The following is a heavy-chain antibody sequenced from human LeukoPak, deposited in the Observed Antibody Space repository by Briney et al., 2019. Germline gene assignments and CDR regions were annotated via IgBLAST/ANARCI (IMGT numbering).Heavy chain of an antibody. CDR1: GGSIRSYY. D-gene: IGHD3-22*01. J-gene: IGHJ4*02. V-gene: IGHV4-59*12. CDR3: ARDYYDSSGYYYVFAY. Sequence: PAETLSLTCTVSGGSIRSYYWRWIRQPPGKGLEWIGYIYYSGSTNYNPSLKSRVTMSVDTSKNQLSLKLSSVSAADTAVYYCARDYYDSSGYYYVFAYWGQGTLVTVSS. CDR2: IYYSGST.